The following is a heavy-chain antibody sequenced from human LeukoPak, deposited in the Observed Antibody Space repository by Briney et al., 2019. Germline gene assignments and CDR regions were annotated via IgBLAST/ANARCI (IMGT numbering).Heavy chain of an antibody. J-gene: IGHJ4*02. CDR3: ARGYQRPDY. CDR2: ISSSSNNI. Sequence: GGSLRLSCAASGFTFSTYTMNWVRQAPGKGLEWVSSISSSSNNINYADSVKGRFTISRDNAMNSVHLQMNSLRVEDTAVYYCARGYQRPDYWGQGALITVSS. V-gene: IGHV3-21*01. CDR1: GFTFSTYT. D-gene: IGHD2-2*01.